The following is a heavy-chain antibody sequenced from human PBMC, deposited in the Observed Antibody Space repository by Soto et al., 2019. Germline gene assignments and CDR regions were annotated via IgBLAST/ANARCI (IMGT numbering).Heavy chain of an antibody. CDR2: IRGSGGSA. J-gene: IGHJ4*02. CDR3: AKRRRCSSTSCQSLDY. V-gene: IGHV3-23*01. CDR1: GFTFSSYA. Sequence: PGGSLRLSCAASGFTFSSYAMSWVRQAPGKGLEWVSAIRGSGGSAYYADSVKGRFTISRDNSKNTLYLQMNSLRAEDTAVYYCAKRRRCSSTSCQSLDYWGQGTLVTVSS. D-gene: IGHD2-2*01.